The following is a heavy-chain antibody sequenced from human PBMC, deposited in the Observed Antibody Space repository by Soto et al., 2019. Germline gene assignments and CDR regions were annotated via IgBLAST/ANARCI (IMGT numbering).Heavy chain of an antibody. J-gene: IGHJ2*01. Sequence: GWSLRLSCASSGFTFISYWMSWVRQAPGKGLEWVANIKQDGSEKYYVDSVKGRFTISRDNAKNSLYLQMNSLRAEDTAVYYCARENWYFDLWGRGTLVTVSS. CDR1: GFTFISYW. V-gene: IGHV3-7*01. CDR3: ARENWYFDL. CDR2: IKQDGSEK.